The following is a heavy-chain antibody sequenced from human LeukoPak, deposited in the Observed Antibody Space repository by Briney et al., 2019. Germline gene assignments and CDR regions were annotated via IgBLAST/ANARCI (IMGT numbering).Heavy chain of an antibody. V-gene: IGHV1-3*01. J-gene: IGHJ3*02. CDR2: INAGNGNT. CDR3: ASSRITGTPSEVSDAFDI. Sequence: ASVKVSCKASGYTFTNYAMHWVRQAPGQRLEWMGWINAGNGNTKYSQKFQGRVTITRDTSASTAYMELSSLRSDDTAVYYCASSRITGTPSEVSDAFDIWGQGTMVTVSS. CDR1: GYTFTNYA. D-gene: IGHD1-7*01.